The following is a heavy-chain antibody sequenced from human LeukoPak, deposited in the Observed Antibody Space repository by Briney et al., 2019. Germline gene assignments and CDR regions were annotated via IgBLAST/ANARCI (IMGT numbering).Heavy chain of an antibody. V-gene: IGHV4-59*08. CDR3: ASNDGEAGFDP. J-gene: IGHJ5*02. D-gene: IGHD3-10*01. CDR2: IYYSGST. Sequence: SETLSLTCTVSGGSISSYYWSWIRQPPGKGLEWIGYIYYSGSTNYNPSLKSRVTISVDTSKNQFSLKLSSVTAADTAVYYCASNDGEAGFDPWGQGTLVTVSS. CDR1: GGSISSYY.